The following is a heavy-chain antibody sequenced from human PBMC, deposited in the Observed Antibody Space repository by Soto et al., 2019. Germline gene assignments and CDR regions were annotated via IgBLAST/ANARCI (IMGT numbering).Heavy chain of an antibody. J-gene: IGHJ4*02. V-gene: IGHV3-23*01. Sequence: QPGGSLRLSCAASGFTFSSYAMSWVSQAAGKGLEWVSTISGSGGRTFYADSVKGRCTISRDNSKNTLYLQMNSLRAEDTAVYYCAKDRRVTYYYDSSGYSRFDNWGQGTLVTVSS. CDR3: AKDRRVTYYYDSSGYSRFDN. D-gene: IGHD3-22*01. CDR1: GFTFSSYA. CDR2: ISGSGGRT.